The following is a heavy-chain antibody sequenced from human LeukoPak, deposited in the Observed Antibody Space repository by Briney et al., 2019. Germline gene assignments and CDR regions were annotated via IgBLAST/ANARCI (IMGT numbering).Heavy chain of an antibody. CDR1: GLTFSRYA. CDR2: ISRSGANT. V-gene: IGHV3-23*01. D-gene: IGHD3-22*01. J-gene: IGHJ4*02. CDR3: AKPPYFDNRGYKYYFDY. Sequence: GGSLRLSCAASGLTFSRYAMNWVRQAPGKGLEWVSSISRSGANTYYTDSVKGRFTISRDNSKNTLYLQMNSLRAGDTAVYYCAKPPYFDNRGYKYYFDYWGQGTLVTVSS.